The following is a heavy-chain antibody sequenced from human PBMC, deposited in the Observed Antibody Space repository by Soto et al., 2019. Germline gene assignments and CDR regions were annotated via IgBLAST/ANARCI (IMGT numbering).Heavy chain of an antibody. V-gene: IGHV3-20*01. J-gene: IGHJ5*02. CDR3: ARDQTHRHVVYNWFDP. CDR2: INWNGGST. D-gene: IGHD2-15*01. CDR1: GFTFDDYG. Sequence: EVQLVESGGGVVRSGGSLRLSWAASGFTFDDYGMSWIRQAPWKGLGWVSGINWNGGSTGYADSVKGRFTISRDNAKNSLYLQMNSLRAEDTALYHCARDQTHRHVVYNWFDPWGQGTLVTVSS.